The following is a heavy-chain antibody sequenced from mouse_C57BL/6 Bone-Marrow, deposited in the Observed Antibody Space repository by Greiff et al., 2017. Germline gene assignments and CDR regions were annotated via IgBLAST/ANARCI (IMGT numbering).Heavy chain of an antibody. Sequence: QVQLQQPGAELVKPGASVKLSCKASGYTFTSYWMQWVKQRPGQGLEWIGELDPSDSYTNYNQKFKGKATLTVDTSSSTAYMQLSSLTSEDSAVYYCARVYDGYYLSWYCDYWGQGTTLTVSS. V-gene: IGHV1-50*01. CDR2: LDPSDSYT. CDR3: ARVYDGYYLSWYCDY. D-gene: IGHD2-3*01. J-gene: IGHJ2*01. CDR1: GYTFTSYW.